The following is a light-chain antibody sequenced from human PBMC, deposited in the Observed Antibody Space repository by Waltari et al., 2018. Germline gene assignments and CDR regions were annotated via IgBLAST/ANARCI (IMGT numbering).Light chain of an antibody. CDR2: GTF. CDR3: QQYDISPRT. CDR1: QTIRTTY. J-gene: IGKJ4*02. V-gene: IGKV3-20*01. Sequence: EIVLTQSPGTLSLSPGEGATLSCRTSQTIRTTYLAWYQQKPGQAPTLLIYGTFSRATGIPDRFTGSGSGTDFSLTISSLEAEDFATYYCQQYDISPRTFGGGTKVEIK.